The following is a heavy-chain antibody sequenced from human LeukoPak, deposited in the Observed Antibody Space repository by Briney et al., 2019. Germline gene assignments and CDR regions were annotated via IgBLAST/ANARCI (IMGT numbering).Heavy chain of an antibody. Sequence: PGRSLRLSCAASGFTFDDYAMHWVRQAPGKGLEWVSGISWNSGSIGYADSVKGRFTISRDNAKNSLYLQMNSLRAEDTAVYYCARVDCSSISCPLDYWGQGTLVTVSS. J-gene: IGHJ4*02. D-gene: IGHD2-2*01. V-gene: IGHV3-9*01. CDR1: GFTFDDYA. CDR3: ARVDCSSISCPLDY. CDR2: ISWNSGSI.